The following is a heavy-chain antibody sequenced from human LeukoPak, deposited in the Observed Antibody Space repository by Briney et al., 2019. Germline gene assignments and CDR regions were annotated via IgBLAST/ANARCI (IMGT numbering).Heavy chain of an antibody. Sequence: ASVKVSCKASGGTFSSYAISWVRQAPGQGLEWMGIINPSGGITSNAQKLQGRVTMTRETSTSTGYMWLRRLRSASTAPYFCARGDAGGSYSIDIWGQRTMVTASS. J-gene: IGHJ3*02. CDR1: GGTFSSYA. CDR2: INPSGGIT. V-gene: IGHV1-46*01. CDR3: ARGDAGGSYSIDI. D-gene: IGHD1-26*01.